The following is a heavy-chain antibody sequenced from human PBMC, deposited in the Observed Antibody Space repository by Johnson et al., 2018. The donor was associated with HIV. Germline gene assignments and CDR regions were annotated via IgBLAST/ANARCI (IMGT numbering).Heavy chain of an antibody. J-gene: IGHJ3*02. V-gene: IGHV3-30*14. D-gene: IGHD3-16*02. Sequence: ADSVKGRFTISRDNSKNTLYLQMNSLRAEDTAVYYCARVIRAFDIWGQGTMVTVSS. CDR3: ARVIRAFDI.